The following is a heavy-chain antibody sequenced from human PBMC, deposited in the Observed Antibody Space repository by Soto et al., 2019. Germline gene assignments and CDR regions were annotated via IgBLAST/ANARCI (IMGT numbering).Heavy chain of an antibody. CDR3: AKGPVGFGKNPHFDY. D-gene: IGHD3-16*01. CDR2: ISYDGRNK. CDR1: GFSFNTYG. J-gene: IGHJ4*02. Sequence: QVQLVESGGGVVQPGRSLRLSCAASGFSFNTYGMHWVRQAPGKGLEWVALISYDGRNKFYADSAKGRFTISRDSSKNTLYLQMNSLSSEDTAVYYCAKGPVGFGKNPHFDYWGQGTLVTVSS. V-gene: IGHV3-30*18.